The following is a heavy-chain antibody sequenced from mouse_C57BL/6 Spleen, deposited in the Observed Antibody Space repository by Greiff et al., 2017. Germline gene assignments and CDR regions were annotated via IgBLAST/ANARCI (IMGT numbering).Heavy chain of an antibody. CDR3: ARQTYDCPWFAY. V-gene: IGHV5-12*01. CDR1: GFTFSDYY. CDR2: ISNGGGST. J-gene: IGHJ3*01. Sequence: EVKLLESGGGLVQPGGSLKLSCAASGFTFSDYYMYWVRQTPEKRLEWVAYISNGGGSTEYPDNVKGRFTISRDNAENTLYLQMSRLKSEDTAMYYCARQTYDCPWFAYWGQGTLVTVSA. D-gene: IGHD2-4*01.